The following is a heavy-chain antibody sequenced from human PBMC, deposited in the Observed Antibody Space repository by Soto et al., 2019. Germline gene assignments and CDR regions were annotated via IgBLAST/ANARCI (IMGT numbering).Heavy chain of an antibody. Sequence: SETLSLTCTVSGGSISSYYWSWIRQPPGKGLEWIGYIYYSGSTNYNPSLKSRVTISVDTSKNQFSLKLSSVTAADTAVYYCARHVEAAAGMFPNYYYYYYMDVWGKGTTVTVSS. CDR2: IYYSGST. J-gene: IGHJ6*03. D-gene: IGHD6-13*01. V-gene: IGHV4-59*08. CDR3: ARHVEAAAGMFPNYYYYYYMDV. CDR1: GGSISSYY.